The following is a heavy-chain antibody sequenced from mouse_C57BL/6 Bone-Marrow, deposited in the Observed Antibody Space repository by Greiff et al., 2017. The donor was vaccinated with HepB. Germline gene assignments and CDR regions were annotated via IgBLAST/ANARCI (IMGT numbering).Heavy chain of an antibody. D-gene: IGHD3-2*02. CDR1: GFSLTSYG. J-gene: IGHJ4*01. Sequence: QVQLKESGPGLVQPSQSLSITCTVSGFSLTSYGVHWVSQSPGKGLEWLGVIWSGGSTDYNAAFISRLSISKDNSKSQVFFKMNSMPADDTAIYYCARRGYSYYYAMDYWGQGTSVTVSS. CDR2: IWSGGST. V-gene: IGHV2-2*01. CDR3: ARRGYSYYYAMDY.